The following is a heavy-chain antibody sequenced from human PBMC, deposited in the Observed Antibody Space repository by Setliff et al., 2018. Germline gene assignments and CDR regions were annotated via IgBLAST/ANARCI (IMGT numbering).Heavy chain of an antibody. J-gene: IGHJ6*02. CDR1: GGSFSNYY. Sequence: SETLSLTCTVYGGSFSNYYWGWIRQSPGKGLEWIEEINHRGSTNYSPSLRSRVTMSVDTSKKQLSLKLSSVTAADTGVYYCATRTFAVIPHSGLGLDYFYGMDVWGRGTTVTVSS. CDR3: ATRTFAVIPHSGLGLDYFYGMDV. V-gene: IGHV4-34*01. D-gene: IGHD2-21*01. CDR2: INHRGST.